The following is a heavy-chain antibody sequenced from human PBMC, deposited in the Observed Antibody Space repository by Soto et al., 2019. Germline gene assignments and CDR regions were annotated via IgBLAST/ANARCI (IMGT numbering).Heavy chain of an antibody. CDR1: GGSISSSNYY. CDR3: ARMGDFWSGPGELDP. Sequence: QLQLREWGPGLGKPSETLSLTCTVSGGSISSSNYYWAWIRQSPGKGLEWIGSVYYNGFTYYNPSLKSRVTISVDTSKNQFSLKLTSVTAADTAVYYCARMGDFWSGPGELDPWGQGTLVTVSS. D-gene: IGHD3-3*01. J-gene: IGHJ5*02. V-gene: IGHV4-39*01. CDR2: VYYNGFT.